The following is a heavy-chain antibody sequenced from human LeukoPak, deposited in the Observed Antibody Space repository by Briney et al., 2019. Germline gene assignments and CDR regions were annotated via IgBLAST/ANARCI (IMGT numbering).Heavy chain of an antibody. CDR1: GFTFSSYG. J-gene: IGHJ4*02. V-gene: IGHV3-23*01. Sequence: GTLRLSCPASGFTFSSYGMSWVRQAPGKGLEWVSVISGSGGRTYYADSVKGRFTISRDNSKNMLYLQMNSLRDEDTAVYYCATAHYCSSTNCYLGYWGQGTLVTVSS. CDR3: ATAHYCSSTNCYLGY. D-gene: IGHD2-2*01. CDR2: ISGSGGRT.